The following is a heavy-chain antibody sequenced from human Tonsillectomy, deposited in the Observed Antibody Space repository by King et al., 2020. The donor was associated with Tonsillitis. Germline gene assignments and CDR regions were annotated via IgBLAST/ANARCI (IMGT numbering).Heavy chain of an antibody. CDR3: AGVSLYDFWSSDAFDI. CDR2: ISYNGGNK. V-gene: IGHV3-33*01. J-gene: IGHJ3*02. CDR1: GFFFNNYA. D-gene: IGHD3-3*01. Sequence: VQLVESGGGVVQPGRSLRLSCVAAGFFFNNYAMHWVRQAPGKGLEWVALISYNGGNKYYADSVTGRFPISRDNSGNTLYLQMNSLRAEDTAMYFCAGVSLYDFWSSDAFDIWGQGTMVTVSS.